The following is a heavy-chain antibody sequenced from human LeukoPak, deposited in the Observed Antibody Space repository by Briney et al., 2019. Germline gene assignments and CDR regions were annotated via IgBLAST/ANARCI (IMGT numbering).Heavy chain of an antibody. CDR1: GFTFSSYS. J-gene: IGHJ6*02. CDR3: TTEYYDSDYYYGMDV. V-gene: IGHV3-21*03. Sequence: GGSLRLSCAASGFTFSSYSMNWVRQAPGKGLEWVSSISSSSSYIYYADSVKGRFTISRDNAKNSLYLQMNSLKTEDTAVYYCTTEYYDSDYYYGMDVWGQGTTVTVSS. CDR2: ISSSSSYI. D-gene: IGHD3-22*01.